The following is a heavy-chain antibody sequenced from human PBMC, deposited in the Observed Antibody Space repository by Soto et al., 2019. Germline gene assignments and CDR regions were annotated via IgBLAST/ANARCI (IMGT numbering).Heavy chain of an antibody. V-gene: IGHV4-59*01. J-gene: IGHJ6*02. CDR1: GGSISSYY. Sequence: QVQLQESGPGLVKPSETLSLTCTVSGGSISSYYWSWIRQPPGKGLEWIGYIYYSGSTNYNPSLKSRVTISVDTSKNQFSLKLSSVTAADTAVYDCARRIQHYYGMDVWGQGTTVTVSS. D-gene: IGHD5-18*01. CDR2: IYYSGST. CDR3: ARRIQHYYGMDV.